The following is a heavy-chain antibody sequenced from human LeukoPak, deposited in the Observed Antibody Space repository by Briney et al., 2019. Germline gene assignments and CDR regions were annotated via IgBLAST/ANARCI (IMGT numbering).Heavy chain of an antibody. J-gene: IGHJ4*02. CDR2: INPVDSET. Sequence: GESLKISGKGSGYRFTDHWIAWVRQMPGKGLEGMGIINPVDSETRYRPSFHGEVTISLDKPITTASLQWSSLRASDTAMYYCARQGSSTTSWQTIDYWGQGTLVSVSS. V-gene: IGHV5-51*01. D-gene: IGHD2-2*01. CDR1: GYRFTDHW. CDR3: ARQGSSTTSWQTIDY.